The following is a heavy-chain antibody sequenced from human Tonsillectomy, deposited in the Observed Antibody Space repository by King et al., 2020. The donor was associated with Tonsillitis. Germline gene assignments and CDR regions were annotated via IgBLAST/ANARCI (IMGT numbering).Heavy chain of an antibody. Sequence: VQLVESGGGVVQPGRSLRLSCAASGFPFNNYGMHWVRQAPGKGLEWVAVISFDGSNNYYADSVKGRFTISRDNSRNTLYLQMNSLRAEDTAVYYCAKDPLLVFGGVSGAFDIWGQGTMVTVSS. CDR3: AKDPLLVFGGVSGAFDI. D-gene: IGHD3-3*01. CDR1: GFPFNNYG. V-gene: IGHV3-30*18. CDR2: ISFDGSNN. J-gene: IGHJ3*02.